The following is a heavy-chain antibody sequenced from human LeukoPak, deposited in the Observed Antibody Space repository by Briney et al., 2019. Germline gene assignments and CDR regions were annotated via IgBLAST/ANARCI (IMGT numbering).Heavy chain of an antibody. CDR2: IIPIFGTA. J-gene: IGHJ6*02. V-gene: IGHV1-69*13. CDR1: GGTFSSYA. CDR3: ARDLGYCSSTSCPRGDYGMDV. Sequence: SVKVSCKASGGTFSSYAISWVRQAPGQGLEWMGGIIPIFGTANYAQKFQGRVTITADESTSTAYMELSSLRSEDTAVYYCARDLGYCSSTSCPRGDYGMDVWGQGTTVTASS. D-gene: IGHD2-2*01.